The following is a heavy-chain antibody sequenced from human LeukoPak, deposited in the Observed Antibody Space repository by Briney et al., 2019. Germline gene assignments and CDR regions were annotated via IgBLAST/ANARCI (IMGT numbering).Heavy chain of an antibody. CDR2: ISGSGGNT. J-gene: IGHJ4*02. V-gene: IGHV3-23*01. CDR1: GFTFSSYA. Sequence: PGGSLRLSCAASGFTFSSYAMTWVRQAPGKRLEWVSGISGSGGNTYYADSVKGRFTFSRDNSKNTLYLQMNSLRAEDTAVYYCAKDLGIYCSSITCSGIGNYWGQGTLVTVSS. CDR3: AKDLGIYCSSITCSGIGNY. D-gene: IGHD2-2*01.